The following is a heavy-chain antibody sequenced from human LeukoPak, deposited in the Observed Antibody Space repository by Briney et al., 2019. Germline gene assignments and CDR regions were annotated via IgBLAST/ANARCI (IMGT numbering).Heavy chain of an antibody. Sequence: GASVKVSCKASGYTFTGYYMHWVRQAPGQGLEWMGWINPNSGGTNYAQKFQGRVTMTRDTSISTAYMELSRLRSDDTAVYYCAKTTVTTRVSWYFDLWGRGTLVTVSS. CDR3: AKTTVTTRVSWYFDL. CDR1: GYTFTGYY. CDR2: INPNSGGT. D-gene: IGHD4-17*01. V-gene: IGHV1-2*02. J-gene: IGHJ2*01.